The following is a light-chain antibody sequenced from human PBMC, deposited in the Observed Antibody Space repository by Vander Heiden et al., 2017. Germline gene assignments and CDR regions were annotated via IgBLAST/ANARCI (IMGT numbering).Light chain of an antibody. V-gene: IGLV1-40*01. Sequence: QSVLTHPPSVSGAPGQKVTISCPGSSFNIGSGYDVHWYRQVQGTAPKLLIFGSTERPSGVPDRFSTSQSGTSASLAITGLQPEDEASYYCQSFDRSLSGWVFGGGTKLTVL. CDR1: SFNIGSGYD. J-gene: IGLJ3*02. CDR2: GST. CDR3: QSFDRSLSGWV.